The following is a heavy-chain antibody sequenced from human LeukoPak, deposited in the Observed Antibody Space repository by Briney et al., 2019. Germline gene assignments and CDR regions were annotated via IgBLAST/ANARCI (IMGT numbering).Heavy chain of an antibody. V-gene: IGHV3-15*01. D-gene: IGHD3-22*01. CDR3: TTGPALYYYDSSADY. J-gene: IGHJ4*02. CDR1: GFTFSNAW. CDR2: IKSKTDGGTT. Sequence: GGSLRLSCAASGFTFSNAWMSWVRQAPGKGLEWVGRIKSKTDGGTTDYAVPVKGRFTISRDDSKNTLYLQMNSLKTEDTAVYYCTTGPALYYYDSSADYWGQGTLVTVSS.